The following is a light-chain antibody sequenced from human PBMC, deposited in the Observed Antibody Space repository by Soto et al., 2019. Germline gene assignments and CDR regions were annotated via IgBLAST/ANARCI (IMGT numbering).Light chain of an antibody. Sequence: EIVMTQSPATLSVSPGERVTLSCRARQSVGSNLAWYQQNPGQAPRLLIYGASTRATGIPARFSGSGSETEFTLTISSLQAEDSAVYFCQQYNNWPTWTFGQGTKVDIK. CDR1: QSVGSN. CDR3: QQYNNWPTWT. V-gene: IGKV3-15*01. CDR2: GAS. J-gene: IGKJ1*01.